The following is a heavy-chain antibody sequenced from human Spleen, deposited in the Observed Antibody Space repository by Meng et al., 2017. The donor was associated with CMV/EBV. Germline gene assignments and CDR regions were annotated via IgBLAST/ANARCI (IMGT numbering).Heavy chain of an antibody. V-gene: IGHV3-7*01. CDR3: ASSYFTDYDDRRCHLRPEMGMC. D-gene: IGHD3-22*01. Sequence: TFSRHSLSWVRQAPGKGLEWVANIKQDGSEKYYVDSVKGRFTISRDNAKNSLYLQMNSLRAEDTAVYYCASSYFTDYDDRRCHLRPEMGMCWGQSTLVTVSS. J-gene: IGHJ4*02. CDR1: TFSRHS. CDR2: IKQDGSEK.